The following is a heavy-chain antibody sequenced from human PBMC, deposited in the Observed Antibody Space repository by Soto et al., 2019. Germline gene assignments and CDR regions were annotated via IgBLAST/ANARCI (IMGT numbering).Heavy chain of an antibody. CDR1: SGSISSSNW. Sequence: PSETLSLTCAVSSGSISSSNWWSWVRQPPGNGLEWIGEIYHSVSTNYNPSLKSRVTISVDKSKNQFSLKLSSVTAADTAVYYCARDLGDYDRWFDPWSQGTLVTVSS. CDR3: ARDLGDYDRWFDP. V-gene: IGHV4-4*02. J-gene: IGHJ5*02. D-gene: IGHD4-17*01. CDR2: IYHSVST.